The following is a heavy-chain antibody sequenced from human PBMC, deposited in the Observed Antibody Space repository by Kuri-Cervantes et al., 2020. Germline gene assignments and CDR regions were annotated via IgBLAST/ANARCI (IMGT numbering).Heavy chain of an antibody. Sequence: GGSLRLSCAASGFTFSDYYMSWIRQAPGKGLEWISYIGSSGSSISYADSMKGRFTISRDNAKNSLYLQLNSLRAEDTAVYYCARIVGWYFDLWGRGTLVTVSS. V-gene: IGHV3-11*01. CDR2: IGSSGSSI. J-gene: IGHJ2*01. CDR1: GFTFSDYY. CDR3: ARIVGWYFDL. D-gene: IGHD1-26*01.